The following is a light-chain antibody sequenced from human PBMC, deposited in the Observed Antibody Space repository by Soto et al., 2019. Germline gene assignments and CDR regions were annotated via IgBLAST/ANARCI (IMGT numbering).Light chain of an antibody. CDR1: QGITYL. Sequence: DIQMTQSPSSLSASVGDRVAITCQASQGITYLLTSFQQTPGKAPKFLIDVAANLQVRVPSRVSGRGFATEFTLTISNLQPEDFATYYCLQHNTYPLTFGGGTKVDIK. CDR2: VAA. V-gene: IGKV1-17*02. CDR3: LQHNTYPLT. J-gene: IGKJ4*01.